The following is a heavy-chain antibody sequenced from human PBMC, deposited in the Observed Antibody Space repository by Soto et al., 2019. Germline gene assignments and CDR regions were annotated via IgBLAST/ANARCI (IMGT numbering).Heavy chain of an antibody. V-gene: IGHV2-5*02. CDR1: GFSLDTWGVG. CDR3: ARALGSWGAYYFDH. CDR2: IYWDDDK. Sequence: QITLKESGPPLMRPTQTLTLTCTVSGFSLDTWGVGVGWIRQPPGKAPEWLALIYWDDDKRYSPSLKNRLTITKDTSKNQVVLTVTNMDPVDTVTYYCARALGSWGAYYFDHWGQGTLVTVSS. D-gene: IGHD3-16*01. J-gene: IGHJ4*02.